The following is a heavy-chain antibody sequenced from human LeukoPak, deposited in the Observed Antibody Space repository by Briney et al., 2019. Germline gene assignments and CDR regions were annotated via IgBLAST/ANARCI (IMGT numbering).Heavy chain of an antibody. CDR3: ARGTAADY. D-gene: IGHD4-17*01. CDR1: GGSFSGYY. Sequence: PSETLSLTCAVYGGSFSGYYWSWIRQPPGKGLEWIGEINHSGSTNYNPSLKSRVTISVDTSKNQFSLKLSSVTAADTAVYYCARGTAADYWGQGTLVTVSS. V-gene: IGHV4-34*01. CDR2: INHSGST. J-gene: IGHJ4*02.